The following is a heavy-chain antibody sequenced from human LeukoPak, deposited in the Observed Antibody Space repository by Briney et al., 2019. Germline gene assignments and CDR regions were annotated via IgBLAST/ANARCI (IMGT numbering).Heavy chain of an antibody. D-gene: IGHD3-10*01. CDR1: GGSISSSSSY. V-gene: IGHV4-39*07. Sequence: KPSETLSLTCTVSGGSISSSSSYWGWIRQPPGKGLEWIGGIYYSGSTNYNPSLKSRVTILVDTSKNQFSLKLSSVTAADTAVYYCARGIKYYYGSGTYHYFDYWGQGTLVTVSS. J-gene: IGHJ4*02. CDR3: ARGIKYYYGSGTYHYFDY. CDR2: IYYSGST.